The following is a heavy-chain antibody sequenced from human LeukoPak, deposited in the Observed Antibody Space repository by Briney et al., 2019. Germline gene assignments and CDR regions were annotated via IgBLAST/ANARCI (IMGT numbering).Heavy chain of an antibody. Sequence: GRSLRLSCAASGFTFSSYAMHWVRQAPGKGLEWVAVISYDGSNKYYADSVKGRFTISRDNSKNTLYLQMNSLRAEDTAVYYCARESIAAADNYYYYGMDVWGKGTTVTVSS. V-gene: IGHV3-30*04. CDR3: ARESIAAADNYYYYGMDV. D-gene: IGHD6-13*01. J-gene: IGHJ6*04. CDR2: ISYDGSNK. CDR1: GFTFSSYA.